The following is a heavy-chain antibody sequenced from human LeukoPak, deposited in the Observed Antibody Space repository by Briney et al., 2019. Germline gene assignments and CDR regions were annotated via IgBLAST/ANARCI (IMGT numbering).Heavy chain of an antibody. V-gene: IGHV4-59*01. D-gene: IGHD2-15*01. Sequence: SETLSLTCTVSGGSLSNYYWSWIRQPPGKGLEWIGYIYYSGRTNYNPSLKSRVTISVDTSKNQFSLKLSSVTAADTAVYYCARVRIYCSGGSCYSQGFDYWGQGTLVTVSS. CDR1: GGSLSNYY. CDR3: ARVRIYCSGGSCYSQGFDY. J-gene: IGHJ4*02. CDR2: IYYSGRT.